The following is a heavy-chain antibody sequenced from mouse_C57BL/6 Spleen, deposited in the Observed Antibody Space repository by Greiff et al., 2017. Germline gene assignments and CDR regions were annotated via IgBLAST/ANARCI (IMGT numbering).Heavy chain of an antibody. D-gene: IGHD2-4*01. CDR1: GYTFTSYW. CDR2: IYPGSGST. CDR3: ARGDYDYDGYAMDY. J-gene: IGHJ4*01. V-gene: IGHV1-55*01. Sequence: VQLQQPGAELVKPGASVKMSCKASGYTFTSYWITWVKQRPGQGLEWIGDIYPGSGSTNYNEKFKSKATLTVDTSSSTAYMQLSSLTSEDSAVYYCARGDYDYDGYAMDYWGQGTSVTVSS.